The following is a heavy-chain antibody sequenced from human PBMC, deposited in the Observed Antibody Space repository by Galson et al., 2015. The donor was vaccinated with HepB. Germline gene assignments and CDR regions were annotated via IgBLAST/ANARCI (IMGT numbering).Heavy chain of an antibody. J-gene: IGHJ4*02. D-gene: IGHD1-26*01. CDR1: AFTLGGTA. Sequence: SLRLSCAASAFTLGGTAMSWVRQAPGKGPEWVGFIANNAYGGTTQVAASVKGRFTISRDDSKNTLYLQMNSLKTEDTAVYYCTTDQAGGSYYLGSMFDYWGQGTLVTVSS. CDR2: IANNAYGGTT. V-gene: IGHV3-49*04. CDR3: TTDQAGGSYYLGSMFDY.